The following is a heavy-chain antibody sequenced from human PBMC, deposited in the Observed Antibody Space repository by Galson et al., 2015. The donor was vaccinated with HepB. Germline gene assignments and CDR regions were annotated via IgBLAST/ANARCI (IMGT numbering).Heavy chain of an antibody. J-gene: IGHJ4*02. V-gene: IGHV5-51*01. CDR2: IYPGDSDT. CDR1: GYSFTSYW. CDR3: ARQLSSRSSSGFMRYFDY. D-gene: IGHD6-13*01. Sequence: QSGAEVKKPGESLKISCKGSGYSFTSYWIGWVRQMPGKGLEWMGIIYPGDSDTRYSPSFQGQVTISADKSISTAYLQWSSLKASDTAMYYCARQLSSRSSSGFMRYFDYWGQGTLVTVSS.